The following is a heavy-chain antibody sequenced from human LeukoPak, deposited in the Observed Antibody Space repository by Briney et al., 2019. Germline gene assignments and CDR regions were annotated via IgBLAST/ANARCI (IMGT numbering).Heavy chain of an antibody. D-gene: IGHD6-13*01. Sequence: PSETLSLTCTVSGYSISSGYFWGWIRQPPGKGLEWIGSFYHSGSTNYNPSLKSRVTISVDKSKNQFSLKLSSVTAADTAVYYCASSSWRGYFDYWGQGTLVTVSS. V-gene: IGHV4-38-2*02. CDR3: ASSSWRGYFDY. J-gene: IGHJ4*02. CDR1: GYSISSGYF. CDR2: FYHSGST.